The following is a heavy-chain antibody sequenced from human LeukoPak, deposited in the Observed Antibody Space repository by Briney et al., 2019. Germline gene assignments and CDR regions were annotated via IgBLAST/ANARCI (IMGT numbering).Heavy chain of an antibody. J-gene: IGHJ3*01. D-gene: IGHD7-27*01. Sequence: ASETLSLTCTVSGGSISSYYWSWIRQPPGKGLEWIGYIYYSGSTNYNPSLKSRVTISVDTSKNQFSLKLSSVTAADTAVYYCAAGWGIDAFDFWGQGTLVTVAS. CDR3: AAGWGIDAFDF. CDR1: GGSISSYY. V-gene: IGHV4-59*01. CDR2: IYYSGST.